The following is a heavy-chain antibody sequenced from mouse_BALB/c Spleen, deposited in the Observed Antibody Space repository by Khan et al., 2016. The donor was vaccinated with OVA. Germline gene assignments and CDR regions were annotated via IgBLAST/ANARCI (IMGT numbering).Heavy chain of an antibody. J-gene: IGHJ3*01. CDR1: GFTFSAYG. CDR3: ARHLSGSFAY. D-gene: IGHD4-1*01. V-gene: IGHV5-6*01. CDR2: INSDAYYT. Sequence: EVELVESGGDLVRPGGSLKLSCAASGFTFSAYGMSWVRQSPDKRLEWVATINSDAYYTYYPHSLKGRFIFSRDNSKNTLYLKMRSLKSEDTAMYYCARHLSGSFAYWGQGTLVTVSA.